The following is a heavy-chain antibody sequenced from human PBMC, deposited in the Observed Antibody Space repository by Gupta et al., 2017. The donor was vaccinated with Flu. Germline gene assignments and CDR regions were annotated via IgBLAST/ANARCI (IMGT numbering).Heavy chain of an antibody. D-gene: IGHD3-22*01. V-gene: IGHV3-49*02. CDR2: IRRKAYGGIT. CDR3: SRDYYDTEDYYYGTDV. Sequence: RQSPGKGLEWVGFIRRKAYGGITEYAASVKGRFTISRDDPKSIVYLQMNSLKTEDSAVYYCSRDYYDTEDYYYGTDVWGQGTTVTVSS. J-gene: IGHJ6*02.